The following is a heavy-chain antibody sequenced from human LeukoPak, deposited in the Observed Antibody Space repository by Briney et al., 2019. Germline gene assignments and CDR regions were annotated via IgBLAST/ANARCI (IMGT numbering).Heavy chain of an antibody. V-gene: IGHV4-34*12. CDR1: GESLNYYY. CDR3: ASGAWATRLQY. Sequence: SGTLSLTCAVYGESLNYYYWSWIRQSPEKGLEWIGEVFDGKTTNYDPSLKSRVTISAVTSSNQFSLNLKSVTAADTAVYYCASGAWATRLQYWAQGTLVIVSS. CDR2: VFDGKTT. J-gene: IGHJ4*01. D-gene: IGHD5-12*01.